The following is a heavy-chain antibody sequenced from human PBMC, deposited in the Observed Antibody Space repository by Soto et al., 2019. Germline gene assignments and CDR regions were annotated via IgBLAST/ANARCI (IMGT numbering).Heavy chain of an antibody. D-gene: IGHD2-2*02. J-gene: IGHJ5*02. CDR3: ARQVPAAIRLGWFDP. CDR1: GGSISRSTYY. Sequence: DTLSLTCTVSGGSISRSTYYWGWIRQPPGKGLEWIGSIYYSGSTYYRPSLKSRVTISVDTSKNQFSLKLSSVTAADTAVYYCARQVPAAIRLGWFDPWGQGTLVTVSS. CDR2: IYYSGST. V-gene: IGHV4-39*01.